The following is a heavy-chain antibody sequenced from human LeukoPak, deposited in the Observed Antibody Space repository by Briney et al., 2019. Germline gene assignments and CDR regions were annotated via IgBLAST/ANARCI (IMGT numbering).Heavy chain of an antibody. CDR2: INHSGST. J-gene: IGHJ6*02. D-gene: IGHD5-24*01. CDR1: GGSFSGYY. Sequence: PSETLSLTCAVYGGSFSGYYWSWIRQPPGKGLEWIGEINHSGSTNYNPSLKSRVTISVDTPKNQFSLKLSSVTAADTAVYYCARGSERGMDVWGQGTTVTVSS. V-gene: IGHV4-34*01. CDR3: ARGSERGMDV.